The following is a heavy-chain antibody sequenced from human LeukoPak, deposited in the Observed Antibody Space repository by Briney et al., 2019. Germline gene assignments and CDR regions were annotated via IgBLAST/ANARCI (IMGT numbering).Heavy chain of an antibody. CDR2: IWYDGSKK. Sequence: PGGSLRLSCAVSGFTFSSYGMHWVRQAPGKGLEWVAVIWYDGSKKYYADSVKGRFTISRDDSKNTLYLQMNSLRVEDTAVYYCARDGGAGLDYWGQGTLVTVPS. V-gene: IGHV3-33*01. CDR1: GFTFSSYG. D-gene: IGHD2-15*01. CDR3: ARDGGAGLDY. J-gene: IGHJ4*02.